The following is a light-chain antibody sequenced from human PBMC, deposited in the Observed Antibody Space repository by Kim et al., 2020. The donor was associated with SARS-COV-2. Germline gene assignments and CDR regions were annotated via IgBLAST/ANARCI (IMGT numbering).Light chain of an antibody. CDR2: AAS. CDR3: QQSYSTPRKT. J-gene: IGKJ1*01. Sequence: DIQMTQSPSSLSASAGDRVTITCRASQSISSYLNWYQQKPGKAPKLLIYAASSLQSGVPSRFSGSGPGTDFTLTISSLQPEDFATYYCQQSYSTPRKTFGQGTKVDIK. CDR1: QSISSY. V-gene: IGKV1-39*01.